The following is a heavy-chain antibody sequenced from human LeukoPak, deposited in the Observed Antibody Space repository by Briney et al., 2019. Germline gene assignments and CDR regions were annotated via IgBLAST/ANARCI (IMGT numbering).Heavy chain of an antibody. CDR2: IYYSGST. V-gene: IGHV4-39*01. J-gene: IGHJ4*02. CDR3: ARRRYYDSTGYLE. Sequence: SETLSLTCTISGGFISSSSYYWGWIRQPPGKGLEWIGDIYYSGSTYYNPALKSRVSMSIDTSKNQFSLELRSVAAADTALYYCARRRYYDSTGYLEWGQGTLVTVSS. D-gene: IGHD3-22*01. CDR1: GGFISSSSYY.